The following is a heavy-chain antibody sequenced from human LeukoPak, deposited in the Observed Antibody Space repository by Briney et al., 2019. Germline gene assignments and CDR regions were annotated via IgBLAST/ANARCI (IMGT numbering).Heavy chain of an antibody. V-gene: IGHV3-48*01. CDR3: ARDARSHCGTDACYGPYFDY. CDR1: GFSFSTSS. D-gene: IGHD2-2*01. Sequence: GGSLRLSCAASGFSFSTSSMSWVRQTPGKGLEWISYIRGSSTTIYYAASVKGRFTISIDNARNSLYLQMNDLRAEDPGVYFCARDARSHCGTDACYGPYFDYWGQGSLVTVSS. J-gene: IGHJ4*02. CDR2: IRGSSTTI.